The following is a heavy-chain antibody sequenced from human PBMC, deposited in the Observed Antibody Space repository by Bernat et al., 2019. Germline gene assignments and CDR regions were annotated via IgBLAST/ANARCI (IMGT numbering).Heavy chain of an antibody. V-gene: IGHV3-21*04. CDR3: AREAWFDP. J-gene: IGHJ5*02. CDR1: GFTLSSYS. Sequence: EVQLVESGGGLVNPGGSLRLSCAASGFTLSSYSMNWVRQAPGKGLEWVSSISSSSTYINYADSVKGRFTISRDNAKNSRYLQMNSLRAEDTAVYYCAREAWFDPWGQGTLVTVSS. CDR2: ISSSSTYI.